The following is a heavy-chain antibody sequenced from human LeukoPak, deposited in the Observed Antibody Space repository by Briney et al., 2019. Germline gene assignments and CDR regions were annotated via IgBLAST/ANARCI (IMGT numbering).Heavy chain of an antibody. CDR2: IKSDGST. CDR3: VRDYFFSLDP. Sequence: GGSLRLSCAASGFTFSSTWMHWVRQAPGKGLVWVSRIKSDGSTSYADSAKGRFTISRDNAKNTLYLQMNSLKDEDTAVYYCVRDYFFSLDPWGQGTLVTVSS. V-gene: IGHV3-74*01. J-gene: IGHJ5*02. D-gene: IGHD2/OR15-2a*01. CDR1: GFTFSSTW.